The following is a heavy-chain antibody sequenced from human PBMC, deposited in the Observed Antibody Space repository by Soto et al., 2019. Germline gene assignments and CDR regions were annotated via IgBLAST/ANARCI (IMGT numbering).Heavy chain of an antibody. D-gene: IGHD3-16*01. CDR3: AMVDNYVTPTPQDV. Sequence: ASVKVSCKAPGYTLTSYYMHWVRQAPGQGLEWMGWISPYSGNTHYASKVQGRLTMTTDTSTSTAYMDLGSLTSDDTAVYYCAMVDNYVTPTPQDVWGQGTTVTVSS. J-gene: IGHJ6*02. V-gene: IGHV1-18*04. CDR2: ISPYSGNT. CDR1: GYTLTSYY.